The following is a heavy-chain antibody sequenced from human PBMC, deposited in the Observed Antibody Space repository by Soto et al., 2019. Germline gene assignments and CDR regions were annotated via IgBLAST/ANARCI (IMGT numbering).Heavy chain of an antibody. CDR3: RWSSGVDEWDY. CDR1: GDSISSNSYY. Sequence: QVQLQESGPGLVKPSETLSLSCSVSGDSISSNSYYWIWIRQPPGKGLEWIGSVYYTGSTYYNPSLKSRVTISVDTATNNFSRRLRSLTAADTAVYYCRWSSGVDEWDYWGQGTRVTVSS. V-gene: IGHV4-39*01. D-gene: IGHD2-8*01. CDR2: VYYTGST. J-gene: IGHJ4*02.